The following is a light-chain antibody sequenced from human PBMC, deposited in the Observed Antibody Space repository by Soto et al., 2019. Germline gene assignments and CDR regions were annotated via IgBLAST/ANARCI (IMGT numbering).Light chain of an antibody. CDR1: QNINNW. J-gene: IGKJ1*01. Sequence: DIQMTQSPSTLSASVGDRVTITCRASQNINNWIAWYQQKPGKAPKFLIYDASTLESGVPSRFSGSGFGTEFSLTISSLQPDDFRSYYCQHMRTFGQGTKVEIK. V-gene: IGKV1-5*01. CDR2: DAS. CDR3: QHMRT.